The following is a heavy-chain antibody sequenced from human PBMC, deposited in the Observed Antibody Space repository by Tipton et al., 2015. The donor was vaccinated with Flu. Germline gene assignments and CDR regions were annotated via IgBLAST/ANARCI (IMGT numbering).Heavy chain of an antibody. CDR2: INPTTGGT. CDR3: ARGYTVYQSSRIVGY. D-gene: IGHD5/OR15-5a*01. Sequence: QSGAEVKRPGASVKVSCEASGYTFTGFYIHWIRQAPGQGLVWMGWINPTTGGTNYAKKFQGRVTMTRDASINTASLELSGLTSDDTAIYYCARGYTVYQSSRIVGYWGPGTLVTVSS. V-gene: IGHV1-2*02. J-gene: IGHJ4*02. CDR1: GYTFTGFY.